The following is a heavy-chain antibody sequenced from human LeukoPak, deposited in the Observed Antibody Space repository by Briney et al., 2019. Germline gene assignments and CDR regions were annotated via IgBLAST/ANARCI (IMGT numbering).Heavy chain of an antibody. D-gene: IGHD5-24*01. Sequence: SETLSLTCAVYGGSFSGYYWSWIRQPPGKGLEWIGEINHSGSTNYNPSLKSRVTISVDTSKNQFSLKLSSVTAADTAVYYCARRTKGWLQFRPRGWFDPWGQGTLVTVSS. CDR2: INHSGST. V-gene: IGHV4-34*01. J-gene: IGHJ5*02. CDR1: GGSFSGYY. CDR3: ARRTKGWLQFRPRGWFDP.